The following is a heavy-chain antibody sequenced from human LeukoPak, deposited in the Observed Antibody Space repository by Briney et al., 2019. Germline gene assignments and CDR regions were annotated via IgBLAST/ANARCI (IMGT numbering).Heavy chain of an antibody. D-gene: IGHD3-3*01. V-gene: IGHV4-38-2*02. CDR1: GYSISSGYY. J-gene: IGHJ6*03. CDR3: ARGGVWSGYYNRYYYYYMDV. Sequence: SETLSLTCTVSGYSISSGYYWGWIRQPPGKGLEWNGSIYHSGSTYYNPSLKSRVTISVDTSKNQFSLKLSSVTAADTAVYYCARGGVWSGYYNRYYYYYMDVWGKGTTVTVSS. CDR2: IYHSGST.